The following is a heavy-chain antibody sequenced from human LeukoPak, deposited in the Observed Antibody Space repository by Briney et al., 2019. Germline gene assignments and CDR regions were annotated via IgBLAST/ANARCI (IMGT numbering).Heavy chain of an antibody. V-gene: IGHV3-20*01. Sequence: PGGSLRLSCAASGFTFDDYGMSWVRQAPGKGLEWVSGINWNGGSTGYADSVKGRFTISRDNAKNSLYLQMNSLRAEDTALYHCARADFYGSGSHNYLDYWGQGTLVTVSS. CDR3: ARADFYGSGSHNYLDY. CDR1: GFTFDDYG. CDR2: INWNGGST. J-gene: IGHJ4*02. D-gene: IGHD3-10*01.